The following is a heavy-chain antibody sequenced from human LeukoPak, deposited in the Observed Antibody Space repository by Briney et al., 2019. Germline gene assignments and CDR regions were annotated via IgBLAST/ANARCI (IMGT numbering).Heavy chain of an antibody. CDR3: ARAQVAGTVDY. Sequence: PGGSLRLSCAASGFTFSSYAMSWVRQAPGKGLEWVSSISSSSSYIYYADSVKGRFTTSRDNAKNSLYLQMNSLRAEDTAVYYCARAQVAGTVDYWGQGTLVTVSS. CDR2: ISSSSSYI. J-gene: IGHJ4*02. D-gene: IGHD6-19*01. CDR1: GFTFSSYA. V-gene: IGHV3-21*01.